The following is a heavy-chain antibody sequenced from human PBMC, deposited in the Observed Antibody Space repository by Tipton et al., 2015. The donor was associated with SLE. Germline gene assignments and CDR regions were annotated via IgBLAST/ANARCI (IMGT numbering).Heavy chain of an antibody. D-gene: IGHD1-20*01. CDR2: IYYSGST. CDR1: GGSISSSSYY. Sequence: TLSLTCTVSGGSISSSSYYWGWIRQPPGKGLEWIGSIYYSGSTYYNPSLKSRVTISVDTSKNQFSLKLSSVTAADTAVYYCARLIPYNWNFDYWGQGTLVTVSS. CDR3: ARLIPYNWNFDY. J-gene: IGHJ4*02. V-gene: IGHV4-39*07.